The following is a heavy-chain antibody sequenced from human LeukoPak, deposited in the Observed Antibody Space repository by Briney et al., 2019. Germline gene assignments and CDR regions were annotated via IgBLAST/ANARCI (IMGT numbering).Heavy chain of an antibody. V-gene: IGHV3-30*02. D-gene: IGHD2-2*01. Sequence: GGSLRLSCAASGFSISCCGMHWVRQAPGKGLEWVAFIRHDGSNEYYGDSVKGRFTISRDNAKNSLYLQMNSLRAEDTAVYYCARGTSYSPNWFDPWGQGTLVTVSS. CDR3: ARGTSYSPNWFDP. CDR1: GFSISCCG. CDR2: IRHDGSNE. J-gene: IGHJ5*02.